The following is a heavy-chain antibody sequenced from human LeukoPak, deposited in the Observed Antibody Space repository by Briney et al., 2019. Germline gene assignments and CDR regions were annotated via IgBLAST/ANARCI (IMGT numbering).Heavy chain of an antibody. CDR1: GASISSTNW. V-gene: IGHV4-4*02. CDR3: ARAQEGCSRASCYLEP. Sequence: SETLSLTCAISGASISSTNWWIWVRQPPGKGLEWIGEMHHSGRTNYNPSLKSRITISVDKSKNQVFLRLNSVAAADTALYYCARAQEGCSRASCYLEPWGQGTLVAVSS. J-gene: IGHJ5*02. CDR2: MHHSGRT. D-gene: IGHD2-2*01.